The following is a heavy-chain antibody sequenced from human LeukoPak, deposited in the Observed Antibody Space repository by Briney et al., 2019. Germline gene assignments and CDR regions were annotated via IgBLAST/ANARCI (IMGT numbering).Heavy chain of an antibody. V-gene: IGHV3-48*03. D-gene: IGHD3-10*01. CDR2: ISSSGSTI. CDR1: GFTFSGYE. J-gene: IGHJ6*04. CDR3: ASLWFGELTLYYGMDV. Sequence: GGPLRLSCAASGFTFSGYEMNWVRQAPGKGLGWVSYISSSGSTIYYADSVKGRFTISRDNAKNSLYLQMNSLRAEDTAVYYCASLWFGELTLYYGMDVWGKGTTVTVSS.